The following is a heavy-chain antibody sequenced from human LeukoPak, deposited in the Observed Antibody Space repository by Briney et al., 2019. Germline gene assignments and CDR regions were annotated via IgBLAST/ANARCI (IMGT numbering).Heavy chain of an antibody. V-gene: IGHV3-53*01. CDR2: IYSGGST. D-gene: IGHD3-22*01. CDR3: ARGGSYDSSGYMVDY. Sequence: PGGSLRLSYAASGFTVSSNYMSWVRQAPGKGLEWVSVIYSGGSTYYADSVKGQFTISRDNSKNTLYLQMNSLRAEDTAVYYCARGGSYDSSGYMVDYWGQGTLVTVSS. CDR1: GFTVSSNY. J-gene: IGHJ4*02.